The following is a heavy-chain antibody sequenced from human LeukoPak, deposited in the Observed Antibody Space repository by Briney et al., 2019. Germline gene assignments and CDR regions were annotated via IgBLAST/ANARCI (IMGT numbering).Heavy chain of an antibody. CDR1: GFTFSDYI. Sequence: GGSLRLSCAVSGFTFSDYIMNWVRQASGKGLEWVANIKQDGSKKSYVDSVKGRFTISRDNAKNSLYLQMNSLRAEDTAIYYCTRVGYIDEGIDYWGQGTLVTVSS. D-gene: IGHD5-24*01. CDR2: IKQDGSKK. V-gene: IGHV3-7*04. J-gene: IGHJ4*02. CDR3: TRVGYIDEGIDY.